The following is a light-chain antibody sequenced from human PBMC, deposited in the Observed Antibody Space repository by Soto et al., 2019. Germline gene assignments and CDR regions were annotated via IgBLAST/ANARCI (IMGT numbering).Light chain of an antibody. CDR3: QQYNSYSLT. CDR2: DAS. J-gene: IGKJ4*01. V-gene: IGKV1-5*01. Sequence: DIQITQSPSTLSASVGDRVTITCRASRGISNWLAWYQQRPGKAPKLLIYDASSLESGLPSRFSGRGSWTECALPISSLQTDDFATYYCQQYNSYSLTFGGGTKVDIK. CDR1: RGISNW.